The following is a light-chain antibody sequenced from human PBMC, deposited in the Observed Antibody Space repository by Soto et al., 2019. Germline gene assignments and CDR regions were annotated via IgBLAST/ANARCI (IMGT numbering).Light chain of an antibody. V-gene: IGLV2-14*01. J-gene: IGLJ1*01. CDR3: SSFTLSTYV. CDR1: SRDVGGYNY. Sequence: QSVRTQPASVSGSPGQSITISCTGTSRDVGGYNYVSWYQHYPDKAPKLIIYDVTSRPSGVSDRFSGSKSGNTASLTISGLQPEDEAHYYCSSFTLSTYVFGSGTKVTVL. CDR2: DVT.